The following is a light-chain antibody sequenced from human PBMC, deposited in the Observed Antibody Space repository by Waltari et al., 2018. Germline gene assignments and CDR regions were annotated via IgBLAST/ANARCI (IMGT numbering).Light chain of an antibody. V-gene: IGKV3-15*01. CDR2: GAS. CDR3: QQNNIWRSIT. Sequence: DIVLTQSPATLSVSPGARATLSCRARQSVSSNLAGYQQKPGQSPRLLIYGASTRATGIPARFSGSGSGTEFNLTISCLQSEECAVYYCQQNNIWRSITSGQGTRLEIK. J-gene: IGKJ5*01. CDR1: QSVSSN.